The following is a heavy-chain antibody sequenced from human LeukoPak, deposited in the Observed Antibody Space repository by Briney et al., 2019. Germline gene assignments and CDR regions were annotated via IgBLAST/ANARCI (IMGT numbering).Heavy chain of an antibody. Sequence: GGSLRLSCAASGFTFKTYAKSWVRQAPGKGLEWVSGIRSSGDITYYADSVKGRFTISRDNSMNTLYLQMNSLRAEDTAVYYCAKEVRESAWFYFDYWGQGTLATVSS. CDR2: IRSSGDIT. CDR1: GFTFKTYA. V-gene: IGHV3-23*01. CDR3: AKEVRESAWFYFDY. D-gene: IGHD3-10*01. J-gene: IGHJ4*02.